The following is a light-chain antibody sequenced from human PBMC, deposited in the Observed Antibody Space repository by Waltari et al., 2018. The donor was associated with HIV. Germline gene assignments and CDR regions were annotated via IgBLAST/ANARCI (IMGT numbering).Light chain of an antibody. V-gene: IGLV2-14*01. CDR3: SSYSSSSLPII. CDR2: EVS. Sequence: QSALSQPASVSGSPGQSITIPCSGTPLDVCSFKFVSGYQRHEDVSPLLLIYEVSHRPSGISSRFSGSKSGNTASLTISGLQADDEAIYFCSSYSSSSLPIIFGGGTKVTVL. J-gene: IGLJ2*01. CDR1: PLDVCSFKF.